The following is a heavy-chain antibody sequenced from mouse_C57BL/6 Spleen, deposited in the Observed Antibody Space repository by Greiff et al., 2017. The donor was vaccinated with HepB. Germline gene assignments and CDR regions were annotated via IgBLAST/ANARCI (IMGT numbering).Heavy chain of an antibody. J-gene: IGHJ1*03. CDR1: GYTFTGYW. CDR3: ATHFYYYGSSQGYFDV. Sequence: VQLQQSGAELMKPGASVKLSCKATGYTFTGYWIEWVKQRPGHGLEWIGEILPGSGSTNYNEKFKGKATFTADTSSNTAYMQLSSLTTEDSAIDYCATHFYYYGSSQGYFDVWGTGTTVTVSS. CDR2: ILPGSGST. D-gene: IGHD1-1*01. V-gene: IGHV1-9*01.